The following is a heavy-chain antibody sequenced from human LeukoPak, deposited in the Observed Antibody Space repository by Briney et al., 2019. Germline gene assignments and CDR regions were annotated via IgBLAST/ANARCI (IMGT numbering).Heavy chain of an antibody. V-gene: IGHV3-43*02. D-gene: IGHD2/OR15-2a*01. CDR3: ATWAFYHNLDV. J-gene: IGHJ6*02. CDR1: GFNIGPYA. Sequence: PGGSLRLSCAASGFNIGPYAMYWVRQGPGRGLEWASVIKADGSGTFYSDSVRGRFTTSRDNSKNSLYLQMSSLTSDDTALYYCATWAFYHNLDVWGQGTTVAVSS. CDR2: IKADGSGT.